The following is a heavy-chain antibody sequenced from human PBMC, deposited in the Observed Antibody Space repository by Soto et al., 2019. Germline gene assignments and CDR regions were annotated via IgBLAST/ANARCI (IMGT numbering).Heavy chain of an antibody. CDR3: ARGRKQWLVRLAYYYYGMDV. CDR1: GGTFSSYA. CDR2: IIPIFGTA. Sequence: QVQLVQSGAEVKKPGSSVKVSCKASGGTFSSYAISWVRQAPGQGLEWMGGIIPIFGTANYAQKFQGRVTITADESTSTAYMELSSLRSEDTAVYYCARGRKQWLVRLAYYYYGMDVWGQGTTVTVSS. V-gene: IGHV1-69*01. D-gene: IGHD6-19*01. J-gene: IGHJ6*02.